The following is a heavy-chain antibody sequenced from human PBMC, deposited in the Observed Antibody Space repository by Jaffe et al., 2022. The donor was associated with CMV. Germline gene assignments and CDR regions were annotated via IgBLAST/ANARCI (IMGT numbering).Heavy chain of an antibody. Sequence: QVQLQESGPGLVKPSGTLSLTCAVSGGSISSSNWWSWVRQPPGKGLEWIGEIYHSGSTNYNPSLKSRVTISVDKSKNQFSLKLSSVTAADTAVYYCARAPDRLPEDLTGTTTGFDYWGQGTLVTVSS. CDR1: GGSISSSNW. J-gene: IGHJ4*02. V-gene: IGHV4-4*02. CDR2: IYHSGST. D-gene: IGHD1-7*01. CDR3: ARAPDRLPEDLTGTTTGFDY.